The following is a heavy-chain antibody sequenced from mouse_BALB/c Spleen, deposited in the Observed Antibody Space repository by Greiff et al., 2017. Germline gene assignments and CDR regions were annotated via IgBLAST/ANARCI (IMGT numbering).Heavy chain of an antibody. V-gene: IGHV6-6*02. Sequence: EVKLQESGGGLVQPGGSMKLSCVASGFTFSNYWMNWVRQSPEKGLEWVAEIRLKSNNYATHYAESVKGRFTISRDDSKSSVYLQMNNLRAEDTGIYYCTSSIYYGWGDYWGQGTSVTVSS. D-gene: IGHD2-2*01. CDR1: GFTFSNYW. CDR3: TSSIYYGWGDY. CDR2: IRLKSNNYAT. J-gene: IGHJ4*01.